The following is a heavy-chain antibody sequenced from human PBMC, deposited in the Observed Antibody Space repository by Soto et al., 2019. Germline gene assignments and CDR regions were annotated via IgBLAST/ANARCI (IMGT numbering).Heavy chain of an antibody. D-gene: IGHD3-3*01. CDR2: IYWDDDK. CDR3: AHRQMNYDFWSGYPSWFDP. Sequence: QITLKESGPTLVKPTQTLTLTCTFSGFSLSTSGVGVGWIRQPPGKALEWLALIYWDDDKRYSPSLKSRLTITKETSKNQVVLTMTNMDPVDTATYYCAHRQMNYDFWSGYPSWFDPWGQGTLVTVSS. CDR1: GFSLSTSGVG. V-gene: IGHV2-5*02. J-gene: IGHJ5*02.